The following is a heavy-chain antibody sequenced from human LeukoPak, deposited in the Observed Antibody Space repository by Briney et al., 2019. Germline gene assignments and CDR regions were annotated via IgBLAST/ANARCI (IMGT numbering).Heavy chain of an antibody. CDR2: IIPILGIA. CDR1: GGTFSSYA. V-gene: IGHV1-69*04. D-gene: IGHD5-24*01. J-gene: IGHJ5*02. Sequence: SVKASCKASGGTFSSYAISWVRQAPGQGLEWMGRIIPILGIANYAQKFQGRVTITADKSTSTAYMELSSLRSEDTAVYYCARDQGMATIRLGYNWFDPWGQGTLVTVSS. CDR3: ARDQGMATIRLGYNWFDP.